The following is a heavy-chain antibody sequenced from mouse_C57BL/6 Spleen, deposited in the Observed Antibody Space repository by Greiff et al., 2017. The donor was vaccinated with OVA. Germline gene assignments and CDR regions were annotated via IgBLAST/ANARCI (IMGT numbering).Heavy chain of an antibody. CDR1: GFTFSDYG. V-gene: IGHV5-17*01. CDR3: ARGDYEGYYAMDY. D-gene: IGHD2-4*01. Sequence: EVKLQESGGGLVKPGGSLKLSCAASGFTFSDYGMHWVRQAPEKGLEWVAYISSGSSTIYYADTVKGRFTISRDNAKNTLFRQMTSLRSEDTAMYYCARGDYEGYYAMDYWGQGTSVTVSS. J-gene: IGHJ4*01. CDR2: ISSGSSTI.